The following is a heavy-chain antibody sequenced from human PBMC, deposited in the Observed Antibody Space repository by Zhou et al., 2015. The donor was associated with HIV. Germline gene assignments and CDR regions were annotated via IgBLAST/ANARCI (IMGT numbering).Heavy chain of an antibody. V-gene: IGHV1-69*01. CDR1: GGTFSSYA. Sequence: QVQLVQSGAEVKKPGSSVKVSCKASGGTFSSYAISWVRQAPGQGLEWMGGIIPIFGTANYAQKFQGRVTITADESTSTAYMELSSLRSEDTAVYYCARVDVGQYSYGGNDAFDIWGQGDNGHRLF. D-gene: IGHD5-18*01. J-gene: IGHJ3*02. CDR2: IIPIFGTA. CDR3: ARVDVGQYSYGGNDAFDI.